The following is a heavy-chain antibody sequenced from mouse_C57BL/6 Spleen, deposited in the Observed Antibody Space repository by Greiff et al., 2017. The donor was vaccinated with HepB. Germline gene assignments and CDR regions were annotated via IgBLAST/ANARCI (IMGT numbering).Heavy chain of an antibody. CDR1: GYTFTDYY. CDR3: ANLYGYDGPWVAY. Sequence: EVQLQQSGPELVKPGASVKISCKASGYTFTDYYMNWVKQSHGKSLEWIGDINPNNGGTSYNQKFKGKATLTVDKSSRTAYMELRSLKSEDSAVYYCANLYGYDGPWVAYWGQGTLVTVSA. CDR2: INPNNGGT. J-gene: IGHJ3*01. V-gene: IGHV1-26*01. D-gene: IGHD2-2*01.